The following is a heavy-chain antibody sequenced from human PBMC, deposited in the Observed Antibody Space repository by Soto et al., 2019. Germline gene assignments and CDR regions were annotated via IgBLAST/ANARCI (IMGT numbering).Heavy chain of an antibody. Sequence: DVQLLESGGGLVQPGGSLRLSCAASGFTFSSYVMTWVRQAPGKGPEWVSGISGSGGRTYYADSVKGRFTISRDTSKNTLYLQMNSLGAEDTAVYYCAKARGELPYWYFDLWGRGTLVTVSS. D-gene: IGHD1-26*01. CDR2: ISGSGGRT. CDR1: GFTFSSYV. CDR3: AKARGELPYWYFDL. V-gene: IGHV3-23*01. J-gene: IGHJ2*01.